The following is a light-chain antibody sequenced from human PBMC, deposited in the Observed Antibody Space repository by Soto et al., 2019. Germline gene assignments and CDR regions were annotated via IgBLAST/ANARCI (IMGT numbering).Light chain of an antibody. CDR2: GDT. CDR3: QSYDTALNVYVV. V-gene: IGLV1-40*01. Sequence: QSVLTQPPSVSGAPGQRVTISCIGSSSNIGAGYDVHWYQQLPGTAPKLLIYGDTNRPSGVPDRFSGSKSATSASLVITGLQAEDEADYNCQSYDTALNVYVVFGGGTKLTVL. CDR1: SSNIGAGYD. J-gene: IGLJ2*01.